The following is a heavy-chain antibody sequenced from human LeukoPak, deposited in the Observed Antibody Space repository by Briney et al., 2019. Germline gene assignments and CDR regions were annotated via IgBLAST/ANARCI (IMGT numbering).Heavy chain of an antibody. CDR2: INPSTGGT. CDR1: GYTFTNYY. D-gene: IGHD6-19*01. Sequence: ASVKVSCKASGYTFTNYYMHWVRQAPGQGLEWMGIINPSTGGTSYAQNFQGRVTMTRGTSTDTIYMELSSLRSEDTAVYYCARGHDSSGWPYYFDYWGQGTLVTVSS. CDR3: ARGHDSSGWPYYFDY. J-gene: IGHJ4*02. V-gene: IGHV1-46*01.